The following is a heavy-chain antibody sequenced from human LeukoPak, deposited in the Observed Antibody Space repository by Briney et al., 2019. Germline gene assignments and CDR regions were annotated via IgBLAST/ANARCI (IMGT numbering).Heavy chain of an antibody. D-gene: IGHD6-19*01. J-gene: IGHJ4*02. CDR3: ASGIYSS. CDR1: GFTFSNDW. CDR2: IKPDGSEK. V-gene: IGHV3-7*01. Sequence: LGGSLRLSCGASGFTFSNDWMASVRQAPGKGLKWVANIKPDGSEKYYVDSVKGRFTISRDNAKNLMYLQMNSLRAEDTAVYFCASGIYSSWGQGVLVTVSS.